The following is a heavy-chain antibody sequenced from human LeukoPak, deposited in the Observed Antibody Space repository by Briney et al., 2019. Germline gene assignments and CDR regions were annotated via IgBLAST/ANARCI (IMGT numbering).Heavy chain of an antibody. V-gene: IGHV3-23*01. CDR3: AKDITYYYDSSGYPGDY. CDR2: ISGSGGST. CDR1: GFTFSSYG. Sequence: GGSLRLSCAASGFTFSSYGMSWVRQAPGKGLEWVSAISGSGGSTYYADSVKGRFTISRDNSKNTLYLQMNSLRAEDRAVYYCAKDITYYYDSSGYPGDYWGQGTLVTVSS. J-gene: IGHJ4*02. D-gene: IGHD3-22*01.